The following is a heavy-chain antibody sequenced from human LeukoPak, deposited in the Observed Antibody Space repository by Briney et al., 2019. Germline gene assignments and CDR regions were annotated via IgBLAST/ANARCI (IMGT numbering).Heavy chain of an antibody. D-gene: IGHD3-10*01. J-gene: IGHJ4*02. CDR2: VFYSGNT. Sequence: SETLSLTCTVSGDSISNYYWSWIRPPPGKGLEWIGYVFYSGNTNYNPSLKSRVTISVDTSKNQFSLELTSVTAADTAVYYCARGRSGSYYNFDYWGQGTLVTVSS. V-gene: IGHV4-59*08. CDR3: ARGRSGSYYNFDY. CDR1: GDSISNYY.